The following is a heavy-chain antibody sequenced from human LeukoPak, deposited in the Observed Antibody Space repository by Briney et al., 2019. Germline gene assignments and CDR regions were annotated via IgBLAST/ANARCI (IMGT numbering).Heavy chain of an antibody. CDR2: ISSSGSTI. D-gene: IGHD3-10*01. J-gene: IGHJ4*02. CDR1: GFTFSDYY. Sequence: PGGSLRLSCAASGFTFSDYYMSWIRQAPGKGLEWVSYISSSGSTIYYADSVKGRFTISRDNAKNSLYLQMNSLRAEDTAVYYCARDTAWSGEFQTPGYWGQGTLVTVSS. CDR3: ARDTAWSGEFQTPGY. V-gene: IGHV3-11*04.